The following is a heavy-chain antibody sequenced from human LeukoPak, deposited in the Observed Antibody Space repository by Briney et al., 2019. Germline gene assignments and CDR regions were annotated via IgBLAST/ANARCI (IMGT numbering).Heavy chain of an antibody. Sequence: GGSLRLSCAASGFTFSSYAMSWVRQAPGKGLEWVSAISGSGGSTYYADSVKGRFTISRDNSKNTLYLQMNSLRAEDTAVYYCAKDQQYSSSWSGNGYYYGMDVWGQGTTVTVS. V-gene: IGHV3-23*01. CDR2: ISGSGGST. CDR1: GFTFSSYA. CDR3: AKDQQYSSSWSGNGYYYGMDV. D-gene: IGHD6-13*01. J-gene: IGHJ6*02.